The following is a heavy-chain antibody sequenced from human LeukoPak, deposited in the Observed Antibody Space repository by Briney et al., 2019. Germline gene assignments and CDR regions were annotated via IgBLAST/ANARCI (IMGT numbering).Heavy chain of an antibody. D-gene: IGHD3-9*01. V-gene: IGHV4-30-4*01. CDR2: IYYSGST. Sequence: PSETLSLTCTVSGGSISSGDYYWSWIRQPPGKGLEWIGYIYYSGSTYYNPSLKSRVTISVDTSKNQFSLKLSSVTAADTAVYYCASARRYYDILTGYYTGYYYYGMDVWGQGTTVTVSS. CDR1: GGSISSGDYY. CDR3: ASARRYYDILTGYYTGYYYYGMDV. J-gene: IGHJ6*02.